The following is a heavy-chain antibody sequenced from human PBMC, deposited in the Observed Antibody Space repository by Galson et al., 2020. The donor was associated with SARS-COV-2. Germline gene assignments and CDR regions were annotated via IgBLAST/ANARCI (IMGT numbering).Heavy chain of an antibody. CDR3: AKVYASAYDPFDI. V-gene: IGHV4-4*07. J-gene: IGHJ3*02. D-gene: IGHD2-8*01. CDR2: IHRSGTT. CDR1: GASISSYYY. Sequence: SETLSLTCNVSGASISSYYYWTWIRQPAGKGLEWIGRIHRSGTTDYNPSLKSRVTMSVDTSKNQFSLKLTSVTAADTAFYYCAKVYASAYDPFDIWGQGTMVTVSS.